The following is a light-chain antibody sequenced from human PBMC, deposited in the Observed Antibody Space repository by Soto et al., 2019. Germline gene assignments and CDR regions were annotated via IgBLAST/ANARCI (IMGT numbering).Light chain of an antibody. Sequence: EIVMTQSPATLSVSPGERASLSCRASQSVSSNLAWYQQKPGQAPRLLIYGAPTRATGIPARFTGSGSGTEFTLTISSLQSEDFALYYCQQYHIWPPWTSGQGTKVDIK. CDR2: GAP. V-gene: IGKV3-15*01. CDR3: QQYHIWPPWT. J-gene: IGKJ1*01. CDR1: QSVSSN.